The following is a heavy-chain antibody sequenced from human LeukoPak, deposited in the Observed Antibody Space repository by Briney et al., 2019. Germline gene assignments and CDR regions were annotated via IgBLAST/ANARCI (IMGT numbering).Heavy chain of an antibody. D-gene: IGHD3-3*01. CDR3: AILLEDYAFSTGSAKDY. J-gene: IGHJ4*02. V-gene: IGHV1-24*01. CDR1: GYSLTQLS. CDR2: FDPVDGET. Sequence: ASVKVSCKVSGYSLTQLSMHWVRQGIGRGLEWMGGFDPVDGETIYAQKFQGRVTMTENTCTDTAYMELSSLRSDDTAVYYCAILLEDYAFSTGSAKDYWGQGTLVTVSS.